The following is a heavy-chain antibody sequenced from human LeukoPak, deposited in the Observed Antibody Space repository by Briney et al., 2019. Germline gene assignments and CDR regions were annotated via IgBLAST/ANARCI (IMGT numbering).Heavy chain of an antibody. J-gene: IGHJ4*02. CDR2: IYYSGST. CDR3: ARYSERGYSGYGSDY. D-gene: IGHD5-12*01. V-gene: IGHV4-39*01. CDR1: GGSISSSSYY. Sequence: PSETLSLTCTVSGGSISSSSYYWGWIRQPPGKGLEWLGSIYYSGSTYYNPSLKSRVTISVNTSKNQFSLRLSSVTAADTAVYYCARYSERGYSGYGSDYWGEGTLVTVSS.